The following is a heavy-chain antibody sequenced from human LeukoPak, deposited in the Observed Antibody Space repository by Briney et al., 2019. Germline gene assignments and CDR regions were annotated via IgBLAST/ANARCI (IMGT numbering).Heavy chain of an antibody. V-gene: IGHV3-21*01. J-gene: IGHJ6*03. CDR2: ISSSSSYI. D-gene: IGHD6-13*01. CDR1: GFTFSSYT. Sequence: GGSLRLSCAASGFTFSSYTMNWVRQPPGKGLEWVSSISSSSSYIYYADSVKGRFTISRDNAKNSLYLQMNSLRAEDTAVYYCARDIRVKGSSPPSGYYYYMDVWGKGTTVTVSS. CDR3: ARDIRVKGSSPPSGYYYYMDV.